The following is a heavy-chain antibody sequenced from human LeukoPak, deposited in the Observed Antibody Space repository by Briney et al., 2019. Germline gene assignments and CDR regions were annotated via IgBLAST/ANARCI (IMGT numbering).Heavy chain of an antibody. J-gene: IGHJ1*01. CDR3: ARSYYDSSGYPPEYFQH. V-gene: IGHV4-59*12. CDR2: IYHSGST. D-gene: IGHD3-22*01. CDR1: GGSISSYY. Sequence: SETLSLTCTVSGGSISSYYWSWIRQPPGKGLEWIGYIYHSGSTYYNPSLKSRVTISVDRSKNQFSLKLSSVTAADTAVYYCARSYYDSSGYPPEYFQHWGQGTLVTVSS.